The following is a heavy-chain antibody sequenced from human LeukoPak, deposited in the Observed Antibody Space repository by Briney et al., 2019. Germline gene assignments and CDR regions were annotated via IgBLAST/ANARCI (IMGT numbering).Heavy chain of an antibody. D-gene: IGHD5-12*01. CDR2: INHSGST. CDR3: ARGRWLRSAFDY. V-gene: IGHV4-34*01. Sequence: SETLSLTCTVYGGSFSGYYWSWIRQPPGKGLEWIGEINHSGSTNYNPSLKSRVTISVDTSKNQFSLKLSSVAAADTAVYYCARGRWLRSAFDYWGQGTLVTVSS. J-gene: IGHJ4*02. CDR1: GGSFSGYY.